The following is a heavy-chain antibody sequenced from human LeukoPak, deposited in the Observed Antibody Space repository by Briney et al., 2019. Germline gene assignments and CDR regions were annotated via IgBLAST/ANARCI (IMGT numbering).Heavy chain of an antibody. CDR3: ARSVASAGTSHWCY. D-gene: IGHD6-13*01. Sequence: PSETLSLTCIVTGGSISNSPFYWGWIRQPPGEGLEWIGSIYNSGTTYYNPSLKSRITISIDMSRDQFSLKLSSVTAADTGVYYCARSVASAGTSHWCYWGQGSLVTVSS. CDR2: IYNSGTT. J-gene: IGHJ4*02. CDR1: GGSISNSPFY. V-gene: IGHV4-39*01.